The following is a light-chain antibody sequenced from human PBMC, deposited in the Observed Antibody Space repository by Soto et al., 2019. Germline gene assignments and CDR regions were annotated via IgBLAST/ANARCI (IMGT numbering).Light chain of an antibody. V-gene: IGKV1-6*01. CDR3: LQDHNSTWK. Sequence: QIRHSTYSLSASVVYRASINSRASQGIRNDLGWFQQKPGKAPNLLIYAASSLQSGVPSRFSGSGSGTDFSLTISSLQPEDFATYYCLQDHNSTWKFGQGTKVEI. CDR1: QGIRND. J-gene: IGKJ1*01. CDR2: AAS.